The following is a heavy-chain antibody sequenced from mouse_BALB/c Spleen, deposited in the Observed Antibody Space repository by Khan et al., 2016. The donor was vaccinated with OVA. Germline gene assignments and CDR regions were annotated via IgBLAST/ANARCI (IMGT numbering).Heavy chain of an antibody. J-gene: IGHJ4*01. CDR1: GSSLTNYG. D-gene: IGHD6-1*01. CDR3: AGFEASYYAMYY. CDR2: IWGDGST. Sequence: QVQLKESGPGLVAPSQSLSITCTVSGSSLTNYGVNWVRQPPGKGLEWLGVIWGDGSTNYHSALISRLSITKDNSKSQVFLKLNSLQTDDTATYYCAGFEASYYAMYYWGQGTSVTVSS. V-gene: IGHV2-3*01.